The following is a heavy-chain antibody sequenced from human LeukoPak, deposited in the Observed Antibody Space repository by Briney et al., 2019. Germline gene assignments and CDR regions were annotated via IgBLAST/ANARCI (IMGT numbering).Heavy chain of an antibody. Sequence: PGGSLRLSCEVFGFTFSSYWMSWVRRAPGKGLEWVANTKQDGSEKYYVDSVKGRFTIYRDNAKNSLYLQMNSLRAEDMAVYYCARHLAGSFYRGIDYWGQGTLVTVSS. J-gene: IGHJ4*02. D-gene: IGHD3-10*01. V-gene: IGHV3-7*05. CDR1: GFTFSSYW. CDR3: ARHLAGSFYRGIDY. CDR2: TKQDGSEK.